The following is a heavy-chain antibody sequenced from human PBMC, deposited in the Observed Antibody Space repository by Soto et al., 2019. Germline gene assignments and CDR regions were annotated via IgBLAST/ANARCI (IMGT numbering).Heavy chain of an antibody. CDR1: GFTFSSYA. Sequence: PGGSLRLSCAASGFTFSSYAMSWVRQAPGKGLEWVSAISGSGGSTYYADSVKGRFTISRDNSKNTLYLQMDSLRAEDTAVYYCAKGDIRLGYCSSTSCPPYAFDIWGQGTMVTVSS. V-gene: IGHV3-23*01. D-gene: IGHD2-2*01. CDR3: AKGDIRLGYCSSTSCPPYAFDI. CDR2: ISGSGGST. J-gene: IGHJ3*02.